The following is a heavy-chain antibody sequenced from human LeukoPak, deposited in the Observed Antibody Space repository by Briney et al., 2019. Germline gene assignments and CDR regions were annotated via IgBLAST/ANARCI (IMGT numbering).Heavy chain of an antibody. D-gene: IGHD2-21*02. V-gene: IGHV4-59*01. Sequence: SETLSLTCTVSGGSISSYYWSRIRQPPGKGLEWIGYIYYSGSTNSNPSLKSRVTISIDTSKKQFSLRLSSMTAADTAVYYCARVGGRWGDHPDYWGQGTLVTVSS. CDR1: GGSISSYY. J-gene: IGHJ4*02. CDR2: IYYSGST. CDR3: ARVGGRWGDHPDY.